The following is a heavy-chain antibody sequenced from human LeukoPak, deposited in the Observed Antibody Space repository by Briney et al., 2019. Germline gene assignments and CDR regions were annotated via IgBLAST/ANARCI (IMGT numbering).Heavy chain of an antibody. V-gene: IGHV3-23*01. CDR1: GFTFSSYG. Sequence: GGSLRLSCEVSGFTFSSYGMSCVRQAPGRGLEWVSSISGSVGSTNSADSVKGRFTISRDNSETTLYLQMNPLRAEDTAVYYCAKEGSSGWPRSFDYWGQGTLVTVSS. CDR2: ISGSVGST. CDR3: AKEGSSGWPRSFDY. D-gene: IGHD6-19*01. J-gene: IGHJ4*02.